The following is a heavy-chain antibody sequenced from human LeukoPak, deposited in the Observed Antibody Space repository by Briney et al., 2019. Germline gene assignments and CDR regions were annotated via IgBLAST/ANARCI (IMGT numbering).Heavy chain of an antibody. CDR1: GGSISSADYF. D-gene: IGHD3-16*01. V-gene: IGHV4-61*08. CDR2: IYYSGST. Sequence: SQTLSLTCTVSGGSISSADYFWSWIRQPPGKGLEWIGYIYYSGSTNYNPSLKSRVTISVDTSKNQFSRKLSSVTAADTAVYYCARVMITFGGGGGFDYWGQGTLVTVSS. CDR3: ARVMITFGGGGGFDY. J-gene: IGHJ4*02.